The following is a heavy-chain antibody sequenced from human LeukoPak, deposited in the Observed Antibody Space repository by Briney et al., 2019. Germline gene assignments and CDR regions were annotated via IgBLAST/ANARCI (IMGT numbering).Heavy chain of an antibody. CDR1: GFTFSSYA. J-gene: IGHJ4*02. CDR3: AKDSAAADLWFDY. CDR2: ISGSGGST. D-gene: IGHD6-13*01. Sequence: PGGSLRLSCAASGFTFSSYAMSWVRQVPGKGLEWVSGISGSGGSTYYADSVKGRFTISRDNSKNTLYLQMNSLRTEDTAVYYCAKDSAAADLWFDYWGQGTLVTVSS. V-gene: IGHV3-23*01.